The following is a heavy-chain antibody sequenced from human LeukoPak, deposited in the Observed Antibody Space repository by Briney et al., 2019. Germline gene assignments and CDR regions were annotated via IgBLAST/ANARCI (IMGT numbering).Heavy chain of an antibody. Sequence: SETLSLTCTVSGGSINSYYWSWIRQPAGKGLEWIGRIYISRSTDYNPSLRSRVIMSLDRSKNQFSLQLTSVTAADTAVYYCARGRSITIFGVAFGSYYMDVWGKGTTVTVSS. CDR1: GGSINSYY. CDR2: IYISRST. V-gene: IGHV4-4*07. D-gene: IGHD3-3*01. J-gene: IGHJ6*03. CDR3: ARGRSITIFGVAFGSYYMDV.